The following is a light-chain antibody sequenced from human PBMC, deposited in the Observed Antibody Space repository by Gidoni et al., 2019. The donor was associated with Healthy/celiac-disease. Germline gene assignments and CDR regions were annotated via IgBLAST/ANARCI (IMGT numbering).Light chain of an antibody. V-gene: IGLV1-40*01. J-gene: IGLJ1*01. Sequence: SVLTQPPAVYGAPGQRVTISCTGSSSNIGAGYDVHWYQQLPGTAPKLLIYGNSNRPSGVPDRFSGSKSGTSASLAITGLQAEDEADYYCQSYDSSHYVFGTGTKVTVL. CDR2: GNS. CDR3: QSYDSSHYV. CDR1: SSNIGAGYD.